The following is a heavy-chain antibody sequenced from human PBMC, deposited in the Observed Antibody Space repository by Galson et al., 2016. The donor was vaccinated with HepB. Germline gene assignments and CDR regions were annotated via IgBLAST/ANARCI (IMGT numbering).Heavy chain of an antibody. CDR1: GYIFTSYA. J-gene: IGHJ4*02. CDR2: INAGNGNT. CDR3: AIMRGGDVYSIQY. D-gene: IGHD2-21*02. Sequence: SVKVSCKASGYIFTSYAIHWVRQAPGQRLEWMGWINAGNGNTKYSQKFQGRVTITTDTPASTAYMELSSLRSEDTAVYYCAIMRGGDVYSIQYWGQGTLVTVSS. V-gene: IGHV1-3*01.